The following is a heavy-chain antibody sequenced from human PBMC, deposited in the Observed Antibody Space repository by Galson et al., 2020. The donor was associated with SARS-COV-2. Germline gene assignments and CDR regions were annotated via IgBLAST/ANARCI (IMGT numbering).Heavy chain of an antibody. CDR2: VYYTGST. CDR3: ARHLGDYILVQEPFDI. CDR1: GGSISSSTDY. V-gene: IGHV4-39*01. D-gene: IGHD4-4*01. Sequence: SETLSLTCTVSGGSISSSTDYWAWIRQPPGKGLEWIGSVYYTGSTYFNPSLKSRATISVGTSKKYFSLRLRSVTAADTALYYCARHLGDYILVQEPFDIWGQGTRVTVSS. J-gene: IGHJ3*02.